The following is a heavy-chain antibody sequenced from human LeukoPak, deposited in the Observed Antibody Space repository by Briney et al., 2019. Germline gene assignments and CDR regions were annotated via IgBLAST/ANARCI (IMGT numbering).Heavy chain of an antibody. V-gene: IGHV3-21*01. D-gene: IGHD3-3*02. CDR1: GFTFSSYN. J-gene: IGHJ3*01. CDR2: ISTSSSYI. Sequence: PGGSLRLSCAASGFTFSSYNMNWVRQAPGKGLEWVSFISTSSSYIYYADSLKGRFTLSRDNAKNSLYLQMNSLRAEDTAVYYCARVQSDHFTSGAFDVWGQGTTVTVSS. CDR3: ARVQSDHFTSGAFDV.